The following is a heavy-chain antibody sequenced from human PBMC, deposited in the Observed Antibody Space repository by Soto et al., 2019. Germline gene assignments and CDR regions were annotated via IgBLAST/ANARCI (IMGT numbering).Heavy chain of an antibody. CDR3: ARGRAITVYGVDILFDY. D-gene: IGHD3-3*01. V-gene: IGHV3-23*01. CDR2: ISGSGDNT. J-gene: IGHJ4*01. Sequence: GGSLRLSCKASGFSFSDYAMTWVRQAPGKGLEWVSVISGSGDNTFSAASVKGRFAISRDNSKDVLYLQMNSLSADDAAVYFCARGRAITVYGVDILFDYWGLGTLVTVSS. CDR1: GFSFSDYA.